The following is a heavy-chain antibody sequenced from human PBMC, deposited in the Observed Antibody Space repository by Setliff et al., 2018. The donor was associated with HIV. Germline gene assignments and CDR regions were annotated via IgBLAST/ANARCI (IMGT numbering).Heavy chain of an antibody. D-gene: IGHD1-1*01. Sequence: GASVKVSCKTSGYMFIAYGMSWVRRAPGQGLEWMGWIGPYNGRTEYAQEFQGRVSLTIDTSASTAYMELTSLRSDDTAVYFCAREPPEVTITTHKLDIWGQGTLVTVSS. V-gene: IGHV1-18*01. CDR1: GYMFIAYG. CDR2: IGPYNGRT. J-gene: IGHJ3*02. CDR3: AREPPEVTITTHKLDI.